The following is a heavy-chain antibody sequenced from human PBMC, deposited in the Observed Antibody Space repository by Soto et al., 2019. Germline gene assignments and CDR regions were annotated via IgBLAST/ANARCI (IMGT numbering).Heavy chain of an antibody. D-gene: IGHD5-12*01. CDR3: AKDPGGSDAFDI. J-gene: IGHJ3*02. CDR2: ISGSGGST. CDR1: GFTFSSYA. Sequence: EVQLLESGGGLVQPGGSLRLSCAASGFTFSSYAMSWVRQAPGKGLEWVSAISGSGGSTYYADSVKGRFTISRDNSKNTLYLQRNSLRAEDTAVYYCAKDPGGSDAFDIWRQGTMVTVSS. V-gene: IGHV3-23*01.